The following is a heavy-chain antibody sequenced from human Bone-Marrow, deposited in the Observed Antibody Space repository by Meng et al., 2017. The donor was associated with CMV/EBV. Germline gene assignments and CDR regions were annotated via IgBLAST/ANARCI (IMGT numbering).Heavy chain of an antibody. CDR3: ARRRSIHTFYFFGMDV. Sequence: SEPLSLTCAVSGASSSKDYWNWIRQTPGKGLEWIGEINHSGSTDYNPSLRGRLTISVDMSKSQFSLNLTSVTAADTAVYYCARRRSIHTFYFFGMDVWGQGTTVTVSS. V-gene: IGHV4-34*01. J-gene: IGHJ6*02. CDR1: GASSSKDY. CDR2: INHSGST.